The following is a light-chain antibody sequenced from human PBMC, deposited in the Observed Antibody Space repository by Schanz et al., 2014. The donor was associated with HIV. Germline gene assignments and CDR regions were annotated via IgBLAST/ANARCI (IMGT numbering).Light chain of an antibody. CDR3: QQYKDNSLHT. CDR2: AAS. Sequence: NIQMTPSPSAMSASVGDRVTITRRARQDTSNFLARFQQNPGKVPKHLIYAASSLQNGVPSRFSGSGSGTDFTLTISSLQPDDFATYYCQQYKDNSLHTFGQGTKVEI. CDR1: QDTSNF. V-gene: IGKV1D-17*01. J-gene: IGKJ2*01.